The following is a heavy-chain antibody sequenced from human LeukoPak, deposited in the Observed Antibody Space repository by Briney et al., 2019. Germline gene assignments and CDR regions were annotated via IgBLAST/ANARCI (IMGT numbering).Heavy chain of an antibody. CDR3: ARDKNDYVWGSYRYFDY. V-gene: IGHV1-46*01. Sequence: ASVKVSCKASGYTFTSYYMHWVRQAPGQGLEWMGIINPSGGSTSYAQKFQGRVTMTRDTSTSTAYMELSSLRSEDTAVYYCARDKNDYVWGSYRYFDYWGQGTLVTVSS. CDR2: INPSGGST. J-gene: IGHJ4*02. D-gene: IGHD3-16*02. CDR1: GYTFTSYY.